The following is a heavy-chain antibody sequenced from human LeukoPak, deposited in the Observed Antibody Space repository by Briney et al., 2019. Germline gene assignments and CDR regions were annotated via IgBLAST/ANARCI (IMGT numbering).Heavy chain of an antibody. Sequence: GGCLRLSCAASGFTFSDYYMTWIRQAPGKGLEWVSYSSGTGNIIFYADSVKGRFTISRDNAKNSLYLQMNSLRAEDTAVYYCARDPLIGSTYTTAWGYWGQGTLVTVSS. V-gene: IGHV3-11*04. CDR2: SSGTGNII. CDR1: GFTFSDYY. J-gene: IGHJ4*02. CDR3: ARDPLIGSTYTTAWGY. D-gene: IGHD2-2*01.